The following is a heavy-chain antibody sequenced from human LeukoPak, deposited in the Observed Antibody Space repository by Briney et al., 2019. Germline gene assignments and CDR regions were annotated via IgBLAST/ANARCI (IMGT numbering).Heavy chain of an antibody. CDR3: ARTLGVSAPIDALDI. CDR2: IYYSGST. Sequence: SQTLSLTCTVSGGSISSGGYYWSWIRQHPGKGLEWIGYIYYSGSTYYNPSLKSRVTISVDTSKNQFSLKLSSVTAADTAVYYCARTLGVSAPIDALDIWGQGTMVTVSS. CDR1: GGSISSGGYY. D-gene: IGHD3-10*01. J-gene: IGHJ3*02. V-gene: IGHV4-31*03.